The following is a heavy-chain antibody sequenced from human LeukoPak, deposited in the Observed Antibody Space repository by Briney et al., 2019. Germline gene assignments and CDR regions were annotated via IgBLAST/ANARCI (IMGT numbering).Heavy chain of an antibody. CDR1: GVSISSSNSY. CDR3: ARQTGSGLFILP. CDR2: IYYSGNT. D-gene: IGHD3/OR15-3a*01. V-gene: IGHV4-39*01. J-gene: IGHJ4*02. Sequence: SETLSLTCTVSGVSISSSNSYWGWIRQPPGKGLEWIGSIYYSGNTYYNASLKSQVSISIDTSKNQFSLKLTSVTAADTAVYYCARQTGSGLFILPRAQGTLVTVSS.